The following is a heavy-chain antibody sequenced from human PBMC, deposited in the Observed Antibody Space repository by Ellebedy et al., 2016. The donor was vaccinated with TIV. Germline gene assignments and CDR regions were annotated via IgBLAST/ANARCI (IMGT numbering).Heavy chain of an antibody. V-gene: IGHV3-23*01. Sequence: ESLKISCTASGFSMSVYAMTWVRQAPGKGLEWVSSISDSGSRTDYADSVQGRFTISRGNSKKMLYLQMNSLRVEDTAVYYCAKRHYGYHAYEDITHWGQGTLVSVSS. CDR2: ISDSGSRT. CDR1: GFSMSVYA. J-gene: IGHJ4*02. CDR3: AKRHYGYHAYEDITH. D-gene: IGHD5-18*01.